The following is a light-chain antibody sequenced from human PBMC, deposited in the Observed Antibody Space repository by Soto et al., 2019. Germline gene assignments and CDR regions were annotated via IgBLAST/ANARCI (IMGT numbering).Light chain of an antibody. J-gene: IGKJ1*01. V-gene: IGKV3-20*01. Sequence: KVLTQSPGTLSLSPGERATLSCRASQSVSSSFLAWYQQKPGQAPRLLIYGASIRATGIPDRFSGSGSGTDFTLTISRVEPEDFAVYYCQQYGSSPWTFGQGTKVEIK. CDR2: GAS. CDR3: QQYGSSPWT. CDR1: QSVSSSF.